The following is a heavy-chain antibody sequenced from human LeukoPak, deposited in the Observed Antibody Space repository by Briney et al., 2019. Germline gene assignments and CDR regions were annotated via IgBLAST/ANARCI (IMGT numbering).Heavy chain of an antibody. CDR3: ARETWIQLWLQDY. Sequence: SETLSLTCTVSGGSISSSSYYWGWIRQPPGKGLEWIGSIYYSGSTYYNPSLKSRVTISVDTSKNQFSLKLSSVIAADTAVYYCARETWIQLWLQDYWGQGTLVTVSS. CDR1: GGSISSSSYY. J-gene: IGHJ4*02. D-gene: IGHD5-18*01. V-gene: IGHV4-39*01. CDR2: IYYSGST.